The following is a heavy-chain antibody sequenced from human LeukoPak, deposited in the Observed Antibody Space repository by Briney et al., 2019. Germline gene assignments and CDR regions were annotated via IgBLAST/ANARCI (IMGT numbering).Heavy chain of an antibody. CDR2: ISTGSSTT. J-gene: IGHJ4*02. CDR1: EFAFSTYN. V-gene: IGHV3-48*02. D-gene: IGHD4-23*01. CDR3: ARVAAGYSVNYFDY. Sequence: PGGSLRLSCAASEFAFSTYNMNWVRQAPGKGLEWVAYISTGSSTTYYADSVKGRFTISRDNVENSLYLQMNSLRDEDTAVYYCARVAAGYSVNYFDYWSQGTLVTVSS.